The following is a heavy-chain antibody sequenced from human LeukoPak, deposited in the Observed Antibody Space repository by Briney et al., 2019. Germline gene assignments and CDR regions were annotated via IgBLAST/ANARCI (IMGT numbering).Heavy chain of an antibody. CDR3: ARDRYTSSYQTY. J-gene: IGHJ4*02. CDR2: ISSWSSTI. D-gene: IGHD6-6*01. Sequence: GGSLRLSCAASGFIPSTYSMTWVRQAPGKGLEWVSYISSWSSTIYYADAVKGRFTISRENVKNSLYLQMNSLRAEDTAVYYCARDRYTSSYQTYWGRGPLVTVSS. CDR1: GFIPSTYS. V-gene: IGHV3-48*01.